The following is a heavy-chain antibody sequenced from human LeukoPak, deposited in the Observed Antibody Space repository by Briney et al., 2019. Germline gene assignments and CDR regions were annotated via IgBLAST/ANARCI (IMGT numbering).Heavy chain of an antibody. CDR3: AREPGDSSGWSE. Sequence: PGGSLILSCAASGFTFTSYSMNWVRQAPGKGLEWVSSISSSSNYIYYADSVKGRLTISRDNAKNSLYLQMNSLRAEDTAVYYCAREPGDSSGWSEWGQGTLVTVSS. D-gene: IGHD6-19*01. CDR1: GFTFTSYS. V-gene: IGHV3-21*01. CDR2: ISSSSNYI. J-gene: IGHJ4*02.